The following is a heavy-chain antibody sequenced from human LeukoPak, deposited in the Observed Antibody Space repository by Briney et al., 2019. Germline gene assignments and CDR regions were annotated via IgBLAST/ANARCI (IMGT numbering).Heavy chain of an antibody. V-gene: IGHV3-23*01. CDR2: ISGAGT. CDR1: GFTFTNYA. J-gene: IGHJ1*01. Sequence: GGSLRLSCAASGFTFTNYAMTWVRQAPGRGLEWVSSISGAGTYYADSVKGRFTISRDNYKNTLYLQMNSLRADDTAVYYCARDPNGNYVGAFDFQRWGQGTLVIVSS. CDR3: ARDPNGNYVGAFDFQR. D-gene: IGHD1-7*01.